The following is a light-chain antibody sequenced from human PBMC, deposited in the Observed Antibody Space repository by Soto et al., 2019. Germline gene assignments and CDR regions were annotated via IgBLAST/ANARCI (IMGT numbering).Light chain of an antibody. Sequence: ETVMTQSPATLSVSPGERATLSCRASQSVYSSLAWYQQKHGQAPRLLIYGASTRATGIPARFSGSGSGTEFTLTISRLQSEDFAVYYCQQYGNSAPITFGQGTRLEIK. V-gene: IGKV3-15*01. CDR1: QSVYSS. CDR2: GAS. CDR3: QQYGNSAPIT. J-gene: IGKJ5*01.